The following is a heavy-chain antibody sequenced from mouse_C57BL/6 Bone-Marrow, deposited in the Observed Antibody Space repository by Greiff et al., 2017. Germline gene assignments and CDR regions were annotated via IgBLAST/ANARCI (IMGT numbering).Heavy chain of an antibody. V-gene: IGHV14-2*01. CDR2: IDPEDGET. Sequence: EVQLQESGAELVKPGASVKLSCTASGFNIKDYYMHWVKQRTEQGLEWIGRIDPEDGETKYAPKFQGKATITADTSSNTAYLQLSSLTSEDTAVYYCARRVTTVVATKYFDYWGQGTTLTVSS. CDR1: GFNIKDYY. CDR3: ARRVTTVVATKYFDY. D-gene: IGHD1-1*01. J-gene: IGHJ2*01.